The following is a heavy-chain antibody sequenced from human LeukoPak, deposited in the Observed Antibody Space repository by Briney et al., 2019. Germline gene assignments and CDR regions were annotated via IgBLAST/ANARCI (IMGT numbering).Heavy chain of an antibody. CDR2: INLNCANV. D-gene: IGHD5-12*01. V-gene: IGHV3-20*04. CDR3: ARGYSGYDWEYYFDY. J-gene: IGHJ4*02. CDR1: GFIFDDYG. Sequence: GRSLRLSCAASGFIFDDYGINLVPKAPGKGLNWHSGINLNCANVGYAGSVKGRFTISRDNATNYLFLQMNSLRAEDTALYYCARGYSGYDWEYYFDYWGQGILVTVSS.